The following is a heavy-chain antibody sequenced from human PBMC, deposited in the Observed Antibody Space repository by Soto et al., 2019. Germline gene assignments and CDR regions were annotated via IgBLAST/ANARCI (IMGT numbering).Heavy chain of an antibody. Sequence: GGSLRLSCGASGFSFSTYNMDWVRQAPGKGPEWIAYISTTSFTIYYADSVKGRFTISRDNDRNSLYLEMNSLRDEDTSVYYCARDRCYDATCYSPSDSWGQGTLVTVSS. J-gene: IGHJ5*01. V-gene: IGHV3-48*02. CDR1: GFSFSTYN. D-gene: IGHD2-15*01. CDR2: ISTTSFTI. CDR3: ARDRCYDATCYSPSDS.